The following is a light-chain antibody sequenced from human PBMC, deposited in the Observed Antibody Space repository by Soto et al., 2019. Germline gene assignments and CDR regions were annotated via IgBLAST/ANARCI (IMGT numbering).Light chain of an antibody. CDR3: IQGTHWPRT. V-gene: IGKV2-30*02. CDR1: LSLVHSDGNTY. J-gene: IGKJ1*01. CDR2: KVS. Sequence: DVVMTQSPLSLPVTLGQPASISCRSSLSLVHSDGNTYLNWFQQRPGQSPRRLIYKVSNRDSGVPDRFSGSGSGTDFTLKISRVEAEDVGVYYCIQGTHWPRTFGQGTKLEIK.